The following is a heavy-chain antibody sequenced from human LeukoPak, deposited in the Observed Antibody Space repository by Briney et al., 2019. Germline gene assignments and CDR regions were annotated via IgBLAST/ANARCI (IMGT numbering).Heavy chain of an antibody. CDR2: VDDTGNT. J-gene: IGHJ4*02. CDR3: ARALGVRGFDY. V-gene: IGHV4-59*12. Sequence: PSETLSLTCTVSGGSISGYHWSWIRRPPGKGLEWIGYVDDTGNTNYRPSLKSRVTMSVDTSKNQFSLKLSSVTAADTAVYYCARALGVRGFDYWGQGTLVTVSS. D-gene: IGHD3-10*01. CDR1: GGSISGYH.